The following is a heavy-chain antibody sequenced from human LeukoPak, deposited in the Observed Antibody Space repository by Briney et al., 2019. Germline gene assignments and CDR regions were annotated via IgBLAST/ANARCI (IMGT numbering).Heavy chain of an antibody. D-gene: IGHD4-17*01. CDR1: GYTFSDFS. V-gene: IGHV3-21*01. J-gene: IGHJ4*02. CDR2: ISVRSNYR. CDR3: VRSGSTGTWVAFDC. Sequence: GGSLTLSCAASGYTFSDFSVNWVRQAPGKGLEWVSSISVRSNYRYYADSVRGRFTISRDDARDSLFLQMNSLRAEDTAVYFCVRSGSTGTWVAFDCWGQGTLVTVSS.